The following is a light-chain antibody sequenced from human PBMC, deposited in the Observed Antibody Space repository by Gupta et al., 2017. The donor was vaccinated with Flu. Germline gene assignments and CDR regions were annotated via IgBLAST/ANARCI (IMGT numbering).Light chain of an antibody. Sequence: SSELPPDPAVSVALGQTVSITCQGDSLRNSYASRYQQKPGQAPVLVIYAKNIRPSGIPDRFSGSSSGNTASLTITGAQAEDEADYYCNSRDSTDNHQAVFGGGTKLTVL. CDR1: SLRNSY. CDR3: NSRDSTDNHQAV. J-gene: IGLJ2*01. CDR2: AKN. V-gene: IGLV3-19*01.